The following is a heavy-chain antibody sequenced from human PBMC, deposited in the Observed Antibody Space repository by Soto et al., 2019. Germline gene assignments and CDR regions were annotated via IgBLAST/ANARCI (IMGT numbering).Heavy chain of an antibody. Sequence: SETLSLTCTVSSGSISSTNYYWGWLRQSPGKGLEWIGYIHHSGSILYNPSLKSRVTISVDTSKNQFSLHLTSVTAADTAVYFCAREDDGGDSLDVWGQGTTVTVSS. CDR2: IHHSGSI. V-gene: IGHV4-30-4*08. CDR1: SGSISSTNYY. J-gene: IGHJ6*02. CDR3: AREDDGGDSLDV. D-gene: IGHD2-21*02.